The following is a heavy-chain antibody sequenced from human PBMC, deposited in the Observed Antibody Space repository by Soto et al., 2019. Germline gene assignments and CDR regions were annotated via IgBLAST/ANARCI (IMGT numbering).Heavy chain of an antibody. CDR3: ARGVGSGSYYNQYNWFDP. J-gene: IGHJ5*02. D-gene: IGHD3-10*01. CDR2: IDVYNGNT. Sequence: ASVKVSCKASGYTFTNYGISWVRQAPGQGLEWMGWIDVYNGNTKYAQKVQGRVTMTTDTSTSTAYMELRSLRSDDTAVYYCARGVGSGSYYNQYNWFDPWGQGTLVTVSS. V-gene: IGHV1-18*01. CDR1: GYTFTNYG.